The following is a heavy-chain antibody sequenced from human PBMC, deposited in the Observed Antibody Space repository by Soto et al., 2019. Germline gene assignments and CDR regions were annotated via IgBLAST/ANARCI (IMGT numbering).Heavy chain of an antibody. D-gene: IGHD4-17*01. CDR1: GFTFSDHY. CDR2: IRNKANSYTT. Sequence: PGGSLRLSCAASGFTFSDHYMDWVRQAPGKGLEWVGRIRNKANSYTTEYAASVKGRFDISRDDSQSSLYLQMNSLKSEDTAVYYCARSAVTITPFYSDYWGQGTLVTVSA. V-gene: IGHV3-72*01. CDR3: ARSAVTITPFYSDY. J-gene: IGHJ4*02.